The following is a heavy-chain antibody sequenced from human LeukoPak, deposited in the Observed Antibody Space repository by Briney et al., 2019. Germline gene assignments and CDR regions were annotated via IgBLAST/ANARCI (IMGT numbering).Heavy chain of an antibody. CDR3: ARRSHENFFDY. CDR1: GGSISSSTYY. V-gene: IGHV4-39*01. Sequence: PSETLSLTCTVSGGSISSSTYYWGWIRQPPGKGLEWIGTFSYSGNTYYNPSLKSRVTMSEDTSKNQLSLKVTSVTAAYTAVYYCARRSHENFFDYWGQGTLVTVSS. CDR2: FSYSGNT. J-gene: IGHJ4*02.